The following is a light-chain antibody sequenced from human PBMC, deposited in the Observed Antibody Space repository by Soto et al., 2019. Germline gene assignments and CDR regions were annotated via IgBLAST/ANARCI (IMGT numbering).Light chain of an antibody. CDR1: QSISTN. Sequence: DIQMTQSPASLSASVGDRVTITCRASQSISTNLNWYQQKPGKAPKLLIFAASSLQSGVPSRFVGSGSGTDFTLTISSLQPEDFATYYCQQSYSTPITLGQGTRLEIK. CDR2: AAS. V-gene: IGKV1-39*01. J-gene: IGKJ5*01. CDR3: QQSYSTPIT.